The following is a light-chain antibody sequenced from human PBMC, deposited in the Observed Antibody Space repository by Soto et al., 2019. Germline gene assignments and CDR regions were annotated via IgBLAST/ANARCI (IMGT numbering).Light chain of an antibody. J-gene: IGLJ2*01. CDR1: SSNIGNNY. CDR2: DNN. Sequence: QSVLTQPPSVSAAPGQKVTISCSGSSSNIGNNYVSWYQQLPGTAPKLLIYDNNKRPSGIPDRFSGSKSGTSATLGITGLQTGDEADYYCGAWDDSLSAVFGGGAMVTVL. CDR3: GAWDDSLSAV. V-gene: IGLV1-51*01.